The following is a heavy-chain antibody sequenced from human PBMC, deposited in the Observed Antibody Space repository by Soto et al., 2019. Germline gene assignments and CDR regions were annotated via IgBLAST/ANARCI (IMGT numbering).Heavy chain of an antibody. V-gene: IGHV6-1*01. CDR2: TYYRSKWYN. J-gene: IGHJ6*02. D-gene: IGHD6-13*01. Sequence: SQTLSLTCAISVDSVSSNSAAWNWISQSPSRGLEWLGRTYYRSKWYNDYAVSVKSRITINPDTSKNQFSLQLNSVTTEDTAVYYCAKRRLLRGIAAAAIYYHYGMDVWRQGTTDTVSS. CDR3: AKRRLLRGIAAAAIYYHYGMDV. CDR1: VDSVSSNSAA.